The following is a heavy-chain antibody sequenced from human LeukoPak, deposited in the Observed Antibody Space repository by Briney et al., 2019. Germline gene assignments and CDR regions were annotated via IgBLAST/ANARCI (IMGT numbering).Heavy chain of an antibody. CDR3: AAAVYDSSGYYYEYYFDY. CDR2: IVVGSGNT. Sequence: SVKVSCKASGFTFTSSAMQWVRQARGQGLEWIGWIVVGSGNTNYAQKFQERVTITRDMSTSTAYMELSSLRSEDTAVYYCAAAVYDSSGYYYEYYFDYWGQGTLVTVSS. D-gene: IGHD3-22*01. J-gene: IGHJ4*02. CDR1: GFTFTSSA. V-gene: IGHV1-58*02.